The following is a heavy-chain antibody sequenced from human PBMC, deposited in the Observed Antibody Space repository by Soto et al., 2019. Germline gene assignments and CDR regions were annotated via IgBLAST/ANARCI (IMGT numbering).Heavy chain of an antibody. V-gene: IGHV3-30*03. CDR3: TRGPTHGAFDI. J-gene: IGHJ3*02. Sequence: QVYLEESGGGVVQPGRSLRLSCVASGFSFSSSDMHWVRQAPGKGLEWVAHISIDGTRKYYADSVTGRFTVSRENSKNTLYLQINSLRPEEAALYYCTRGPTHGAFDIWGQGTMVTVSS. CDR2: ISIDGTRK. CDR1: GFSFSSSD.